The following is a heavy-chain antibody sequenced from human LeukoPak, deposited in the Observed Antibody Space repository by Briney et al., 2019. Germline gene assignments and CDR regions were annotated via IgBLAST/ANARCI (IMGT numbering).Heavy chain of an antibody. CDR3: ARTKYSSGGSCYSGSLDY. J-gene: IGHJ4*02. Sequence: ASETLSLTCAVYGGSFSGYYWSWIRQPPGKGLEWIGEINHSGSTNYNPSLKSRVTISVDTSKNQFSLKLSSVTAADTAVYYCARTKYSSGGSCYSGSLDYWGQGTLVTVSS. D-gene: IGHD2-15*01. CDR1: GGSFSGYY. V-gene: IGHV4-34*01. CDR2: INHSGST.